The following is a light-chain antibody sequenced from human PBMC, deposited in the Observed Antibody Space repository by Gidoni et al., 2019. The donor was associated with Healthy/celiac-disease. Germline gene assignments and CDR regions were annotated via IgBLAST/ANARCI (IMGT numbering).Light chain of an antibody. J-gene: IGKJ4*01. V-gene: IGKV3-15*01. CDR1: GSVSSN. CDR3: QQYNNWPPLT. Sequence: EIVMTQSPAPLSVTPGERATRSCRASGSVSSNLASCQQKPRQAPRLLIYGASTRATGIPASFSGSGSGTEFTLTIISLQSEDFAVYYCQQYNNWPPLTFGGGTKVEIK. CDR2: GAS.